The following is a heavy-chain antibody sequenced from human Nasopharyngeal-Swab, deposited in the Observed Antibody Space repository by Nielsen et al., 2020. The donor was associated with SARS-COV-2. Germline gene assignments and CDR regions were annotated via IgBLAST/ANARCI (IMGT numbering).Heavy chain of an antibody. Sequence: SGPTLVKPTQTLTLTCTFSGFSLTTTGVSVGWIRQPPGKALEWLALIYWDDDKRYRPSLKTRLTITKDTSKNQVVLTMTNMDPKDTGTYYCAHRVPCTWEGDWFDTWGQGTLVTVSS. CDR2: IYWDDDK. V-gene: IGHV2-5*02. CDR3: AHRVPCTWEGDWFDT. J-gene: IGHJ5*02. D-gene: IGHD1-26*01. CDR1: GFSLTTTGVS.